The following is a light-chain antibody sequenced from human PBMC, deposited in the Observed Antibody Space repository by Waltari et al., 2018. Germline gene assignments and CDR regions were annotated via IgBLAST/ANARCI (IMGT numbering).Light chain of an antibody. J-gene: IGLJ2*01. V-gene: IGLV2-14*03. CDR3: SSYSTILNLVG. CDR1: SSHDAGSNY. Sequence: QSAPTQPASVSGSLGQSITLSCTRASSHDAGSNYFSWYQQRPGKAPKLIIYDAINRPSGVSNRFSGSRSGNTASLTISELQADDEADYYCSSYSTILNLVGFGGGTQLTVL. CDR2: DAI.